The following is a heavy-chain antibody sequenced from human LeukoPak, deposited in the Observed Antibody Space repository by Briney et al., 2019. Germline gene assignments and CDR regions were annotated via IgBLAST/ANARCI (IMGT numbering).Heavy chain of an antibody. D-gene: IGHD2-15*01. CDR1: GFTFSSYW. Sequence: GGSLRLSCAASGFTFSSYWMHWARQAPGKGLVWVSRIYSDGSSTNYADSVKGRFTISRDNAKNTLYLQMDSLRAEDTAVYYCARGEYCSGGSCYSAAFDIWGQGTMVTVSS. V-gene: IGHV3-74*01. CDR2: IYSDGSST. CDR3: ARGEYCSGGSCYSAAFDI. J-gene: IGHJ3*02.